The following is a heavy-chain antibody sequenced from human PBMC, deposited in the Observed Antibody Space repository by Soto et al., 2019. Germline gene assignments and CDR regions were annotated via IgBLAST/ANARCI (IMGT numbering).Heavy chain of an antibody. V-gene: IGHV1-3*01. Sequence: QVQLVQSGAEVKKPGASVKVSCKASGYTFTSYAMHWVRQAPGQRLEWMGWINAGNGNTKYSQKFQGRVTITRDTSASTAYMELSSLRSEDTAVYYCARDDVAMVRGVFYGMDVWGQGTTVTVSS. J-gene: IGHJ6*02. D-gene: IGHD3-10*01. CDR1: GYTFTSYA. CDR3: ARDDVAMVRGVFYGMDV. CDR2: INAGNGNT.